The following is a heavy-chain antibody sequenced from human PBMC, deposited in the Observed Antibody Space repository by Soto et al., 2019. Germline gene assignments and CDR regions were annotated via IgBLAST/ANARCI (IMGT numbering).Heavy chain of an antibody. CDR2: IGTLSDT. V-gene: IGHV3-13*01. CDR1: GFTFITFD. Sequence: QSGGSLRLSCAGSGFTFITFDIHWVRQAPGKGLEWVSGIGTLSDTFYAASVQGRFTISRQNAKNSVYLQMNSLRAGDTAFYYCARGRSFSYDSTPPPMFDPWGQGTLVTVSS. D-gene: IGHD3-10*01. J-gene: IGHJ5*02. CDR3: ARGRSFSYDSTPPPMFDP.